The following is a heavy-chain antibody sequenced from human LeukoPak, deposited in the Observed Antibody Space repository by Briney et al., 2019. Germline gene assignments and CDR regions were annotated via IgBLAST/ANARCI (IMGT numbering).Heavy chain of an antibody. D-gene: IGHD6-13*01. Sequence: GGSLRLSCAASGFTFSSYAMSWVRQAPGKGLEWVSGISGGGGSTYYADSVKGRFTISRDNSKNTLYLQMNSLRAEDTAVYYCAKRSSSWHFDYWGQGTLVTVSS. V-gene: IGHV3-23*01. CDR3: AKRSSSWHFDY. CDR2: ISGGGGST. CDR1: GFTFSSYA. J-gene: IGHJ4*02.